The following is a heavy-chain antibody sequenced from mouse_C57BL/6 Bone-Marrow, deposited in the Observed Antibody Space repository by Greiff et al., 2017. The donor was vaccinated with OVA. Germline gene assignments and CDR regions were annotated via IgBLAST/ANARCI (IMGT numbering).Heavy chain of an antibody. D-gene: IGHD2-4*01. Sequence: EVKLMESGGGLVKPGGSLKLSCAASGFTFSDYGMHWVRQAPEKGLEWVAYISRGSSTIYYADTVKGRFTISRDNAKNTLFLQMTSLRSEDTAMYYCARRDYDWYFDVWGTGTTVTVSS. CDR2: ISRGSSTI. CDR1: GFTFSDYG. CDR3: ARRDYDWYFDV. J-gene: IGHJ1*03. V-gene: IGHV5-17*01.